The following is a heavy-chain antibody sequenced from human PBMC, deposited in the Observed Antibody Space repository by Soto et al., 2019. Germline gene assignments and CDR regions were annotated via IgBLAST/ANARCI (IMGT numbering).Heavy chain of an antibody. CDR1: GFSFSSYG. CDR2: IWYDGSNK. D-gene: IGHD6-6*01. Sequence: QVQLVESGGGVVQPGRSLRLSCAASGFSFSSYGMHWVHQAPGKGLEWVAVIWYDGSNKYYGDSVKGRFTISSDNSKNTLYLQMNSLRAEDTAVYYCARSPPGVAGRYYFDYWGQGTLITVSS. J-gene: IGHJ4*02. V-gene: IGHV3-33*01. CDR3: ARSPPGVAGRYYFDY.